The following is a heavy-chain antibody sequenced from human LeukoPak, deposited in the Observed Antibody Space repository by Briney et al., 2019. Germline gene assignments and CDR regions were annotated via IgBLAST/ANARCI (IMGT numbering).Heavy chain of an antibody. V-gene: IGHV1-46*01. CDR1: GYTFTSYY. CDR3: AREPVAMVRGEVTDY. Sequence: ASVKVSCKASGYTFTSYYMHWVRQAPGQGLEWMGIINPSGGSTSYAQKFQGRVTMTRDTSTSTVYMELSSLRSEDTAVYYCAREPVAMVRGEVTDYWGQGTLVTVSS. CDR2: INPSGGST. D-gene: IGHD3-10*01. J-gene: IGHJ4*02.